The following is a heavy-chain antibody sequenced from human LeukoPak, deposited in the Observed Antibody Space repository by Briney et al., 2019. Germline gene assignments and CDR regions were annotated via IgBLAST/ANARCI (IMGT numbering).Heavy chain of an antibody. CDR1: GGSFSGYY. Sequence: SETLSLTCAVYGGSFSGYYWSWIRQPPGKSLEWIGFVYYTGSSDSSPSLKSRVTISVDTSKNQFSLKLISLTAADTAVYFCARHGYTSGPIDYWGQGTLVTVSS. CDR2: VYYTGSS. J-gene: IGHJ4*02. D-gene: IGHD6-19*01. V-gene: IGHV4-59*01. CDR3: ARHGYTSGPIDY.